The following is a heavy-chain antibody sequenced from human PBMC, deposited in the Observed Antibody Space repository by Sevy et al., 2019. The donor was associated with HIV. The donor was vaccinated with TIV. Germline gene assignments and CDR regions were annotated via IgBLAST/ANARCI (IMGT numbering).Heavy chain of an antibody. Sequence: GGSLRLSCAASGFTFSSYGMHWVRQAPGKGLEWVAVISYDGSNKYYADSVKGRFTISRDHSQNTVFLQMNSLRAEDTAVYYCAKRGNGWYELDYWGRGTLVTVSS. J-gene: IGHJ4*02. D-gene: IGHD6-19*01. V-gene: IGHV3-30*18. CDR2: ISYDGSNK. CDR1: GFTFSSYG. CDR3: AKRGNGWYELDY.